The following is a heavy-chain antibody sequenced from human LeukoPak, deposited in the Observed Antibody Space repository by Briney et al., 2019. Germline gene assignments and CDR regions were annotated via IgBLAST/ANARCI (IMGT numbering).Heavy chain of an antibody. CDR3: ARNNAMDV. V-gene: IGHV3-7*03. CDR2: VNRDGSET. J-gene: IGHJ6*02. D-gene: IGHD2-8*01. CDR1: GFALSSHW. Sequence: GGTLRLSCAASGFALSSHWMTWVRQVPGRGPEWVANVNRDGSETYYLDSVKGRFTISKDNAKNSLYLQMNSLRAEDTALYHCARNNAMDVWGQGTTVIVSS.